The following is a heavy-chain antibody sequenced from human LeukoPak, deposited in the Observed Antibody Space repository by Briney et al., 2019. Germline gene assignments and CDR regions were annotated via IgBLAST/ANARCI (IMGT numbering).Heavy chain of an antibody. CDR3: AKGEWLSPFDY. D-gene: IGHD3-3*01. CDR2: ISGSSGII. V-gene: IGHV3-48*01. J-gene: IGHJ4*02. CDR1: GFTFNTYT. Sequence: TGGSLRLSCAASGFTFNTYTMNWVRQAPGKGLEWVSYISGSSGIIDYADSVRGRFTISRDNAKNSLYLQMNSLRAEDTAVYYCAKGEWLSPFDYWGQGTLVTVSS.